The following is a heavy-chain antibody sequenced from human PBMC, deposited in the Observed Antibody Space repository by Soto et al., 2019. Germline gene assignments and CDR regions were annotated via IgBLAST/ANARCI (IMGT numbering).Heavy chain of an antibody. V-gene: IGHV1-18*03. CDR1: GYTFTSYG. Sequence: ASVKVSCKASGYTFTSYGISWVRQAPGQGLEWMGWISAYNGNTNYAQKLQGRVTMTTDTSTSTAYMELRSLRSDDMAVYYCARVPETYYDSSGYIGYFDYWGQGTLVTVSS. J-gene: IGHJ4*02. D-gene: IGHD3-22*01. CDR3: ARVPETYYDSSGYIGYFDY. CDR2: ISAYNGNT.